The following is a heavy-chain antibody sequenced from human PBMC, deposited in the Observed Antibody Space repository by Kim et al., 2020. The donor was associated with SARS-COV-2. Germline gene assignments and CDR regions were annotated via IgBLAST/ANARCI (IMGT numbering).Heavy chain of an antibody. D-gene: IGHD3-3*01. J-gene: IGHJ4*02. CDR1: GFTFSNYG. CDR3: ATDFFDTDLQKFDY. Sequence: GGSLRLSCAASGFTFSNYGMCWVRQAPGQGLELVSLISGSGTTTNYADSVKGRFTISRDNSKNTLYLQMNSLRPEDTAVYYCATDFFDTDLQKFDYSGQGILFSVSS. V-gene: IGHV3-23*01. CDR2: ISGSGTTT.